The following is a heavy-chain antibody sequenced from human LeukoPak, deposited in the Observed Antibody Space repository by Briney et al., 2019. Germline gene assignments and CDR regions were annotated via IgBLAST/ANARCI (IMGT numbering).Heavy chain of an antibody. Sequence: GGSLRLSCAASGFTFSSYWMSWVRQAPGKGLEWVANIKQEGSEKYYVDSVKGRFTISRDNAKNSLYLQMSSLRPEDTAVYYCARLIAAAGYYYYGMDVWGKGATVTVSS. CDR3: ARLIAAAGYYYYGMDV. J-gene: IGHJ6*04. D-gene: IGHD6-13*01. CDR1: GFTFSSYW. CDR2: IKQEGSEK. V-gene: IGHV3-7*03.